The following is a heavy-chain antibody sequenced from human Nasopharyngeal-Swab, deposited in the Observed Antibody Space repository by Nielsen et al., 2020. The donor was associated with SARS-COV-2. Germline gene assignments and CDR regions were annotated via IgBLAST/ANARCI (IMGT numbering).Heavy chain of an antibody. CDR2: ISYDGSKK. J-gene: IGHJ6*02. V-gene: IGHV3-30-3*01. CDR1: GFTFSSYA. CDR3: ARDQGSSWYTYYYYYGMDV. Sequence: GESLKISCAAPGFTFSSYAMHWVRQAPGKGLEWVAVISYDGSKKYYADSVKGRFTIPRDNSKNTLYLQMNSLRAEDTAVYYCARDQGSSWYTYYYYYGMDVWGQGTTVTVSS. D-gene: IGHD6-13*01.